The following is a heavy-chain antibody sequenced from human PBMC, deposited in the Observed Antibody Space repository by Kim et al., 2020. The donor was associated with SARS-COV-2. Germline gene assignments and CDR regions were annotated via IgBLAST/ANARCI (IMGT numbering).Heavy chain of an antibody. J-gene: IGHJ5*02. Sequence: SVKVSCKASVGTFSSYAISWVRQAPGQGLEWMGRIIPILGIANYAQKFQGRVTITADKSTSTAYMELSSLRSEDTAVYYCARQIYISSSWYNWFDPWGQGTLVTVSS. CDR1: VGTFSSYA. CDR2: IIPILGIA. CDR3: ARQIYISSSWYNWFDP. D-gene: IGHD6-13*01. V-gene: IGHV1-69*04.